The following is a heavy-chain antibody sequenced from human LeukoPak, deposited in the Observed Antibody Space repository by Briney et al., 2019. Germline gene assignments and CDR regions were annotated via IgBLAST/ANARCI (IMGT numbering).Heavy chain of an antibody. D-gene: IGHD2-2*01. CDR1: GGSISSGGYY. V-gene: IGHV4-31*03. CDR2: IYYSGST. CDR3: ARGSRYCSSTSCYGIDP. J-gene: IGHJ5*02. Sequence: SQTLSLTCTVSGGSISSGGYYWSWIRQHPGKGLEWIGYIYYSGSTNYNPSLKSRVTISVDTSKNQFSLKLSSVTAADTAVYYCARGSRYCSSTSCYGIDPWGQGTLVTVSS.